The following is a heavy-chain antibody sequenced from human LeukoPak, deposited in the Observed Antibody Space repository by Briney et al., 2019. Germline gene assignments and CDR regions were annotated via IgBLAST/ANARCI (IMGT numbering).Heavy chain of an antibody. CDR1: SGSISSYY. V-gene: IGHV4-59*01. CDR2: VYYSGST. Sequence: KPSETLSLTCTDSSGSISSYYWSWIRQPPGKGLEWIGYVYYSGSTNYNPSLKSRVTISVDTSKNQFFLKLSSVTAADTAVYYCARGYSYGYGYFDYWGQGTLVTVSS. J-gene: IGHJ4*02. D-gene: IGHD5-18*01. CDR3: ARGYSYGYGYFDY.